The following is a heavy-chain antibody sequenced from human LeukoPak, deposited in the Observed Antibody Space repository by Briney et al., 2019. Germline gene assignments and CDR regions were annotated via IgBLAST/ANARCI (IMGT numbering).Heavy chain of an antibody. CDR1: GFTFSSYA. CDR3: ASSYGSNKNPFEY. V-gene: IGHV3-64*01. Sequence: GGSLRLSCAASGFTFSSYAMHWVRQAPGKGLEYVSAISSSGDSTYYANSVRGRFTISRDNSKDTLYLQMGSLRAEDTAVYYCASSYGSNKNPFEYWGQGTLVTVSS. J-gene: IGHJ4*02. D-gene: IGHD4-23*01. CDR2: ISSSGDST.